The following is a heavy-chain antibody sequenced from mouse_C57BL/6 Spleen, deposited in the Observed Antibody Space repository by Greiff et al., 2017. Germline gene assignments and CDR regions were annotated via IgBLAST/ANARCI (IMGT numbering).Heavy chain of an antibody. CDR2: IDPSDSYT. J-gene: IGHJ3*01. CDR1: GYTFTSYW. CDR3: ARYGSYYGSSYEFAY. D-gene: IGHD1-1*01. Sequence: QVQLQQPGAELVKPGASVKLSCKASGYTFTSYWMQWVKQRPGQGLEWIGEIDPSDSYTNYNQKFKGKATLTVDTSSSTAYMQLSSLTSEDSAVYYCARYGSYYGSSYEFAYWGQGTLVTVSA. V-gene: IGHV1-50*01.